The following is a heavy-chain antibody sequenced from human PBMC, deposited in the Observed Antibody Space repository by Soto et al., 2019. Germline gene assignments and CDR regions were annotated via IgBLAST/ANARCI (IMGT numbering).Heavy chain of an antibody. D-gene: IGHD3-22*01. CDR1: GFTFSSYA. Sequence: GGSLRLSCAASGFTFSSYAMHWVRQAPGKGLEWAAVISYDGSNKYYADSVKGRFTISRDNSKNTLYLQMNSLRAEDTAVYYCARDQTPMIVVVITSSFDYWGQGTLVTVSS. CDR3: ARDQTPMIVVVITSSFDY. V-gene: IGHV3-30-3*01. J-gene: IGHJ4*02. CDR2: ISYDGSNK.